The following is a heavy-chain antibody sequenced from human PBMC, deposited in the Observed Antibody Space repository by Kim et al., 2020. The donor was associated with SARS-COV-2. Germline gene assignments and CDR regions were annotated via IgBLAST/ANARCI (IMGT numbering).Heavy chain of an antibody. CDR1: GGSISSSSYY. Sequence: SETLSLTCTVSGGSISSSSYYWGWIRQPPGKGLEWIGSIYYSGSTYYNPSLKSRVTISVDTSKNQFSLKLSSVTAADTAVYYCASPRGDSSGYYYPGAFDIWGQGTMVTVSS. CDR2: IYYSGST. CDR3: ASPRGDSSGYYYPGAFDI. V-gene: IGHV4-39*01. D-gene: IGHD3-22*01. J-gene: IGHJ3*02.